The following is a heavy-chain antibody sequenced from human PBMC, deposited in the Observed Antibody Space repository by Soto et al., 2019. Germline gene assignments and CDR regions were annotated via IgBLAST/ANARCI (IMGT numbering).Heavy chain of an antibody. V-gene: IGHV3-48*03. J-gene: IGHJ6*02. CDR1: GFTFSTYH. CDR3: ARDGSTVTTNYHYALDV. Sequence: PGGSLRLSCAASGFTFSTYHMNWVRQAPGKGLEWVSYIHSGGSRIYYADSVKGRFTISRDNAKNSLYLQMNGLRAEDTAVYYCARDGSTVTTNYHYALDVWGQGTTVTVSS. CDR2: IHSGGSRI. D-gene: IGHD4-17*01.